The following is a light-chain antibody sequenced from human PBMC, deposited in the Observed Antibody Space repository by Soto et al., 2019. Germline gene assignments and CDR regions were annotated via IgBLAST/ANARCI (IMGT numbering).Light chain of an antibody. CDR1: QTISSW. CDR3: QQLNSYPIT. Sequence: IQITHSPSTLSASVLDIVTITFRASQTISSWFAWYQQKPGKAPKLLIYKESTLKSGVPSRFSGSGSGTDFTLTISCLQSEDFATYYCQQLNSYPITFGQGTRLAIK. V-gene: IGKV1-5*03. CDR2: KES. J-gene: IGKJ5*01.